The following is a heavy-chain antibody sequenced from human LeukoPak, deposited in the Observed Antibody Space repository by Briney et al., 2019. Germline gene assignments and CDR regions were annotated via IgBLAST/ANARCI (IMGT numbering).Heavy chain of an antibody. J-gene: IGHJ4*02. CDR1: GFTFSSYA. D-gene: IGHD1-26*01. CDR3: ARAPLWGSVGASCFDY. CDR2: ISYDERNK. Sequence: GGSLRLSCAASGFTFSSYAMHWVRQAPGKGLEWVAVISYDERNKIYADSVKGRFTISRDNSKNTLYLQMNSLRAEDTAVYYCARAPLWGSVGASCFDYWGQGILVTVSS. V-gene: IGHV3-30*04.